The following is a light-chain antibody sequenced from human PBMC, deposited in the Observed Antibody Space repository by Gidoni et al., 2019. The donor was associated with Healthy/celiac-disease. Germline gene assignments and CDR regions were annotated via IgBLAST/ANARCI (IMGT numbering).Light chain of an antibody. CDR3: QQLNSYPSIT. Sequence: DIQLTQSPSFLSASVGDRVTITCRSSQGIRSYLAWYQQKPGKAPKLLYYAASTLQSGVPSRFSGSGSGTEFTLTISSLQPEDFATYYCQQLNSYPSITFXXXTRREIK. CDR2: AAS. J-gene: IGKJ5*01. V-gene: IGKV1-9*01. CDR1: QGIRSY.